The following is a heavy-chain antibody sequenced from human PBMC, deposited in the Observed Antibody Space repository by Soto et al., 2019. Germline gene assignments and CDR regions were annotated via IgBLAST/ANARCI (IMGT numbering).Heavy chain of an antibody. Sequence: VKVSCKASGGTFSSFGISWVRQAPGQGLEWMGGIIPVFGRPNYAQRFRGRLTITADESTSTSYMELIDLGSEDTAVYYCAREGSGYNFWGQGTQVTVSS. V-gene: IGHV1-69*01. CDR2: IIPVFGRP. D-gene: IGHD5-12*01. J-gene: IGHJ1*01. CDR3: AREGSGYNF. CDR1: GGTFSSFG.